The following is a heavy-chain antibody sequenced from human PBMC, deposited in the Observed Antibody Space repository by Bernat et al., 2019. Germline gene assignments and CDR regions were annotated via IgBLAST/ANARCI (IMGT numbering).Heavy chain of an antibody. CDR2: TRDTP. J-gene: IGHJ6*02. CDR3: LGWYYGMNV. V-gene: IGHV3-72*01. Sequence: EMQLVQSGGGLVQPGGSLRLACAGSEFTFSGHFIDWVRQAPGQRLEWIGRTRDTPQYAASVKGRFSMSRDDPKNLLYLQMNSLKSEDTAVYYCLGWYYGMNVWGQETTVTVS. D-gene: IGHD6-19*01. CDR1: EFTFSGHF.